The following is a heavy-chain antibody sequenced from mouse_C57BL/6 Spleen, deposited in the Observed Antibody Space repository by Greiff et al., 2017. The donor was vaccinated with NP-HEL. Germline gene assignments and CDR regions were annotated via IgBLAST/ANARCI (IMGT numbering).Heavy chain of an antibody. V-gene: IGHV3-6*01. CDR1: GYSITSGYY. Sequence: EVQLQESGPGLVKPSQSLSLTCSVTGYSITSGYYWNWIRQFPGNKLEWMGYISYDGSNNYNPSLKNRISITRDTSKNQFFLKLNSVTTEDTATYYCARVGDQDYFDYWGQGTTLTVSS. CDR3: ARVGDQDYFDY. J-gene: IGHJ2*01. CDR2: ISYDGSN. D-gene: IGHD3-2*02.